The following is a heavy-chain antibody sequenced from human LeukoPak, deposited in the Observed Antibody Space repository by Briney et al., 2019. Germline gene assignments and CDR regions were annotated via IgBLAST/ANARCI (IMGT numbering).Heavy chain of an antibody. V-gene: IGHV1-58*01. Sequence: TSVKVSCKASGFTFTSSAVQWVRQARGQRLEWIGWIVVGSGNTNYAQKFQERVTITRDISTSTAYMELSSLRSEDTAVYYCAASIVGATNRDFDYWGQGTLVTVSS. CDR2: IVVGSGNT. CDR1: GFTFTSSA. CDR3: AASIVGATNRDFDY. D-gene: IGHD1-26*01. J-gene: IGHJ4*02.